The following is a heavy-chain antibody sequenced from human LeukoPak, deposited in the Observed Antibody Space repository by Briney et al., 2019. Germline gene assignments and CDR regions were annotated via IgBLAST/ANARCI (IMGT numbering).Heavy chain of an antibody. V-gene: IGHV1-69*04. CDR2: IIPILGIA. CDR3: ARDLGSYYTATYGMDV. Sequence: SVKVSCKASGGTFSSYAISWVRQAPGQGLEWMGRIIPILGIANYAQKLQGRVTMTTDTSTSTAYMELRSLRSDDTAVYYCARDLGSYYTATYGMDVWGQGTTVTVSS. J-gene: IGHJ6*02. D-gene: IGHD3-10*01. CDR1: GGTFSSYA.